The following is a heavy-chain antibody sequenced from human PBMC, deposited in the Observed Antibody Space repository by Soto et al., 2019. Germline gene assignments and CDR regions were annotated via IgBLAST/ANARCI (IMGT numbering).Heavy chain of an antibody. J-gene: IGHJ4*02. Sequence: SETLSLTCSVSGGSVSDKTYYWSWIRQPPGKRLEWIGHVYYSGTTNYDPSLKSRVTISVDLSKNRFSLRLSSVTTADTALYYCARTTAVPNTLRSRYFFDYWGQGTLVTVSS. V-gene: IGHV4-61*01. CDR1: GGSVSDKTYY. CDR3: ARTTAVPNTLRSRYFFDY. D-gene: IGHD4-17*01. CDR2: VYYSGTT.